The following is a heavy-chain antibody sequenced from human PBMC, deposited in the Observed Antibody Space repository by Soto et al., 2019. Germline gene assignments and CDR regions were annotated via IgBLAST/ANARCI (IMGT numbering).Heavy chain of an antibody. CDR2: INSDGSDT. CDR1: GFTFSSPW. D-gene: IGHD3-9*01. CDR3: ARDLVIRYFDHTDY. V-gene: IGHV3-74*01. J-gene: IGHJ4*02. Sequence: GGSLRLSCVASGFTFSSPWMHWVRQSPGKGLVWVSRINSDGSDTTYADSVKGRFTISRDNAKNSLYLQMNSLRAEDTAVYYCARDLVIRYFDHTDYWGQGTLVTVST.